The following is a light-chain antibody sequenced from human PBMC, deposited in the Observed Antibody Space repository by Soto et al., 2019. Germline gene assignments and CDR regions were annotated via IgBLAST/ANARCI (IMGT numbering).Light chain of an antibody. Sequence: EIVLTQSPGTLSLSPGXXATXSCRASQDVTNIYLAWYQQKPGQAPRLRIHDASSRATGIPDRFSGSGSGTDFALTISRLETEEFAVYYCQQCSIPPLTFGGGTKVEIK. CDR1: QDVTNIY. CDR3: QQCSIPPLT. CDR2: DAS. V-gene: IGKV3-20*01. J-gene: IGKJ4*01.